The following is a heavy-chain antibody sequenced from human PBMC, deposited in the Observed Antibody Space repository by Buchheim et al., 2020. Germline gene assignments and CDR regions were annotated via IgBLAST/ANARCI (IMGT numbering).Heavy chain of an antibody. D-gene: IGHD3-3*01. CDR1: GFTFRTYG. CDR3: AKDRYRAGIFGMIKDYYYGMDV. V-gene: IGHV3-30*18. CDR2: ISFDGSNK. Sequence: VQLVESGGGVVQPGRSLRLSCAASGFTFRTYGMHWVRQAPGKGLEWVAVISFDGSNKYYADSVKGRFTISRDNPKNTLYLQMNSLRAEDTAVYYCAKDRYRAGIFGMIKDYYYGMDVWGQGTT. J-gene: IGHJ6*02.